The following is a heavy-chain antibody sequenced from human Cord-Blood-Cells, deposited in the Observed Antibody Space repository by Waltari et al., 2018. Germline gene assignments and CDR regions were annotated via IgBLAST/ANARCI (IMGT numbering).Heavy chain of an antibody. V-gene: IGHV4-59*01. D-gene: IGHD4-17*01. Sequence: QVQLQESGPGLVKTSETLSLTCTVSGGSISSYYWNWNRQHPGKGLEWIGYVYYSGSTNYNPYLKSRVTISVDTSKNQFSLKLSSVTAADTAVYYCARGSTVVNFDYWGQGTLVTVSS. CDR1: GGSISSYY. J-gene: IGHJ4*02. CDR2: VYYSGST. CDR3: ARGSTVVNFDY.